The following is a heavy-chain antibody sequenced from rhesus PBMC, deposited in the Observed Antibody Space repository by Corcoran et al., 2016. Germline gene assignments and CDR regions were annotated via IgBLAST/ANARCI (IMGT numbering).Heavy chain of an antibody. CDR1: GGSVSSSNW. CDR3: ARDHNIWTGYYPYGLDS. V-gene: IGHV4-65*01. Sequence: QVQLQESGPGLVKPSETLSLTCAVSGGSVSSSNWWSWIRQPPGKGLEWIGYISGSSGSTYYNPSLKSRVTISTDTSKNQFSLKLSSVTAADTAVYYCARDHNIWTGYYPYGLDSWGQGVVVTVSS. D-gene: IGHD3-3*01. CDR2: ISGSSGST. J-gene: IGHJ6*01.